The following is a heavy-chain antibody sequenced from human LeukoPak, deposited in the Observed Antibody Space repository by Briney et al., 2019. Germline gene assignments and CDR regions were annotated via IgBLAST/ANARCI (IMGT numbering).Heavy chain of an antibody. Sequence: PGGSLRLSCAASEFPFSNYGMSWVRQAPGKGLEWVSSISTSGGSTYYADSVKGRFTISRDNSKDTLYLQMNSLRAEDTAVYYCARAVVVPAATWGFIANWFDPWGQGTLVTVSS. CDR2: ISTSGGST. CDR1: EFPFSNYG. V-gene: IGHV3-23*01. D-gene: IGHD2-2*01. J-gene: IGHJ5*02. CDR3: ARAVVVPAATWGFIANWFDP.